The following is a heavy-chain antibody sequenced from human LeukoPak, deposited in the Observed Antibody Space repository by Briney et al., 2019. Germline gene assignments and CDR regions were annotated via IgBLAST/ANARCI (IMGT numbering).Heavy chain of an antibody. CDR3: VTDGGLLPYYFTY. CDR2: IKNKNSGRTT. Sequence: GGSLRLSCAASGFIFPNAWMHWVRQAPGKGLGWVGRIKNKNSGRTTNYIAPVKGRFTISRDDSRNTLYLEMDSLKHDDTAIYYCVTDGGLLPYYFTYWGQGTLVTVSS. CDR1: GFIFPNAW. J-gene: IGHJ1*01. V-gene: IGHV3-15*01. D-gene: IGHD3-10*01.